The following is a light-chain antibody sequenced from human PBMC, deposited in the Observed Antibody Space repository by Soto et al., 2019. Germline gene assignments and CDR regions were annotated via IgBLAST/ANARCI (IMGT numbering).Light chain of an antibody. J-gene: IGKJ2*01. CDR1: QSISGSY. CDR3: QQYGKSPPYS. V-gene: IGKV3-20*01. CDR2: GAS. Sequence: EIELTQSPGTLSLSPGERATLSCRASQSISGSYLVWYQHKPGQAPRLLIYGASNRATGVPDRFSGSGSGTDFTLTISRLEPEDFAVYYCQQYGKSPPYSFGQGTKLQI.